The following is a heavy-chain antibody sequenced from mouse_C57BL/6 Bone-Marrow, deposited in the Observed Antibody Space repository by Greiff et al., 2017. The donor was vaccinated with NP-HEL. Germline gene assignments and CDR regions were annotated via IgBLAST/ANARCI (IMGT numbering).Heavy chain of an antibody. V-gene: IGHV1-15*01. J-gene: IGHJ4*01. Sequence: VQLQQSGAELVRPGASVTLSCKASGYTFTDYEMHWVKQTPVHGLEWIGAIDPETGGTSYNQKFKGKAILTADKSSITAYMELRSLTSEDSAVYYCTRPIYYDAMDDWGQGTSVTVSS. CDR2: IDPETGGT. CDR3: TRPIYYDAMDD. CDR1: GYTFTDYE. D-gene: IGHD2-1*01.